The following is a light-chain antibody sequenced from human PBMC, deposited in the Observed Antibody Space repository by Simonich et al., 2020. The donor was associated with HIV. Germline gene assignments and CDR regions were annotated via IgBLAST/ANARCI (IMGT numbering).Light chain of an antibody. CDR2: ARS. CDR1: QSVSSN. CDR3: QQSYSTPLT. J-gene: IGKJ4*01. V-gene: IGKV3-15*01. Sequence: EIVMTQSPATLSGSPGERATLSCRASQSVSSNVAWYQQKPGPAPRLLIYARSTRATDIPARFSGSGSGTDFTLTISSLQPEDFATYYCQQSYSTPLTFGGGTKVEIK.